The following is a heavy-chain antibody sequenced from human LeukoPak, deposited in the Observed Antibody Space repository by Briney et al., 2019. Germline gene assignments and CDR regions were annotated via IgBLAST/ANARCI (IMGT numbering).Heavy chain of an antibody. J-gene: IGHJ5*02. CDR3: ARSGGGAVVVPAAILFGFDP. Sequence: SETLSLTCTVSGGSISSGGYYWSWIRHHPGKGMEWIGYIYDSGSTYYNTSLKSRVTISVDTSKNQFSLKLSSVTAAATAVYYCARSGGGAVVVPAAILFGFDPWGQGTLVTVSS. CDR1: GGSISSGGYY. V-gene: IGHV4-31*03. CDR2: IYDSGST. D-gene: IGHD2-2*02.